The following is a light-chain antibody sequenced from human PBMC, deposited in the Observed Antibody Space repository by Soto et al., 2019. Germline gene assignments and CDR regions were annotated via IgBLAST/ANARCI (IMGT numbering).Light chain of an antibody. CDR2: GAS. CDR3: QQYNAWPSRT. Sequence: IVLTQSPAALSLSPGERATLSCRASQSVSTNLAWYQQKPGQPPRLLIYGASTRATGVPARFSGSGSGTEFNLTISSMQSEDVAVYYCQQYNAWPSRTFGQGTKVEIK. J-gene: IGKJ2*02. V-gene: IGKV3-15*01. CDR1: QSVSTN.